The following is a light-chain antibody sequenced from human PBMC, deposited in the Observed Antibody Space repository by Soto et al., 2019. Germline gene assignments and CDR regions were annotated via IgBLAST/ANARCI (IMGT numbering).Light chain of an antibody. J-gene: IGLJ3*02. Sequence: QSVLTQPPSVSGAPGQRVTMSCTGSSSNIGAGYDVNWYQQLPGTAPKLLIYGNSNRPSGVPDRFSGSKSGTSASLAITGLQAEDEADYYCQSYDTSLSGGVFGGGTKLTVL. V-gene: IGLV1-40*01. CDR3: QSYDTSLSGGV. CDR1: SSNIGAGYD. CDR2: GNS.